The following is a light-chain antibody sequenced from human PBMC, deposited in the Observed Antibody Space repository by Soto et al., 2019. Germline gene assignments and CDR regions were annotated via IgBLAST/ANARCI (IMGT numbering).Light chain of an antibody. CDR2: GAS. Sequence: EIVLTQSPGILSLSPGERATLSCRASQSVSNNYLAWYRQKPGQAPRLLIYGASNRATGIPDRFSGSGSGTDFTLTISRLEPEDFAIYYCQFYGSSLITFGQGTRLEI. J-gene: IGKJ5*01. V-gene: IGKV3-20*01. CDR1: QSVSNNY. CDR3: QFYGSSLIT.